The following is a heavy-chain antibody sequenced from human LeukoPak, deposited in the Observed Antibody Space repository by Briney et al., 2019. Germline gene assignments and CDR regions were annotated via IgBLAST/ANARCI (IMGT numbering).Heavy chain of an antibody. D-gene: IGHD5-12*01. Sequence: GRSLRLSCAASGFTFSSYWMHWVRQAPGKGLVWVSRINTDGSSTSYADSVKGRFTISRDNAKNTPYLQMNSLRAEDTAVYYCAREGGATAEPFDYWGQGTLVTVSS. J-gene: IGHJ4*02. CDR1: GFTFSSYW. CDR3: AREGGATAEPFDY. V-gene: IGHV3-74*01. CDR2: INTDGSST.